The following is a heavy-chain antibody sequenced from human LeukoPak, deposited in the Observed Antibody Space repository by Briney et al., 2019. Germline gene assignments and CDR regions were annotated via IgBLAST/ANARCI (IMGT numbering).Heavy chain of an antibody. CDR1: GGSISSSSYY. CDR3: ARLPMVSAWGPMGATHWYFDL. D-gene: IGHD1-26*01. CDR2: IYYSGST. Sequence: SETLSLTCTVSGGSISSSSYYWGWIRQPPGKGLEWIGSIYYSGSTYYNPSLKSRVTISVDTSKNQFSLKLSSVTAADTAVYYCARLPMVSAWGPMGATHWYFDLWGRGTLVTVSS. V-gene: IGHV4-39*01. J-gene: IGHJ2*01.